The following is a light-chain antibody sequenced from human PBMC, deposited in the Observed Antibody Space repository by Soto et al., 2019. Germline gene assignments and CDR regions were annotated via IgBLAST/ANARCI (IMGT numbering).Light chain of an antibody. V-gene: IGLV2-8*01. CDR1: SRDVGGHDY. CDR3: STYVTSNSLI. Sequence: QSALTQPPYASGSPGQSVTISCTGTSRDVGGHDYVSWYQQNPGKAPKLMIYELSKRPSRVPDRFSGSKSGNTASLTVYGLQSEDEADDYCSTYVTSNSLIFCEGTNLTVL. CDR2: ELS. J-gene: IGLJ2*01.